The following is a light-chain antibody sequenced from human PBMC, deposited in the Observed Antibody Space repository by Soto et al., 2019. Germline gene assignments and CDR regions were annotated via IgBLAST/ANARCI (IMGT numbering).Light chain of an antibody. CDR2: DAS. CDR3: QQYGSSPLFT. CDR1: QSVSSSY. Sequence: EIVLTQSPGTLSLPPGERATLSCRASQSVSSSYLAWYQQKPGQAPRLLIYDASSRATGIPDRFSGSGSGTDFALTISRLEPEDFAVYYCQQYGSSPLFTFGPGTKVDIK. J-gene: IGKJ3*01. V-gene: IGKV3-20*01.